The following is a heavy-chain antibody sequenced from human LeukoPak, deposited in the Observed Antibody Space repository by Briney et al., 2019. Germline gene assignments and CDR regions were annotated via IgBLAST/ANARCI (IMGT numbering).Heavy chain of an antibody. CDR3: ARVVGSFGELLLGPDY. Sequence: PGRSLRLSCAASGFTFSSYSMHWVRQAPGKGLEWVAVIWYDGSNKYYADSVKGRFTISRDNSKNTLYLQMNSLRAEDTAVYYCARVVGSFGELLLGPDYWGQGTLVTVSS. CDR2: IWYDGSNK. J-gene: IGHJ4*02. D-gene: IGHD3-10*01. V-gene: IGHV3-33*01. CDR1: GFTFSSYS.